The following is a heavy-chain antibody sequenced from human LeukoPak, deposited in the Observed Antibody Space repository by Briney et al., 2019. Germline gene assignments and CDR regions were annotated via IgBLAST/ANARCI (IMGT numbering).Heavy chain of an antibody. CDR1: GYTFTGYY. Sequence: ASVKVSCKASGYTFTGYYMHWVRQAPGQGLEWMGWINPNSGGTNYAQKFQGRVTMTRDTSISTAYMELSRLRSDDTAVYYCARDWNDFYYYMDVWGKGTTVTVSS. D-gene: IGHD1-1*01. J-gene: IGHJ6*03. CDR2: INPNSGGT. CDR3: ARDWNDFYYYMDV. V-gene: IGHV1-2*02.